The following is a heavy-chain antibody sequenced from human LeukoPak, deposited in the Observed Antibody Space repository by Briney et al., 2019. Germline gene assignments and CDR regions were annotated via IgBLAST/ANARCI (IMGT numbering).Heavy chain of an antibody. V-gene: IGHV1-18*01. CDR3: GRGRYPHSRGMDL. CDR2: IRAKTGNT. D-gene: IGHD1-26*01. CDR1: GYNFNNYA. Sequence: ASVKVSCKASGYNFNNYAVSWVRQAPGQGLEWMGWIRAKTGNTNYAQTVQGRVTMTTDTSTTTAYMELRSLGADDTAVYYGGRGRYPHSRGMDLWDQGTTVTVSS. J-gene: IGHJ6*02.